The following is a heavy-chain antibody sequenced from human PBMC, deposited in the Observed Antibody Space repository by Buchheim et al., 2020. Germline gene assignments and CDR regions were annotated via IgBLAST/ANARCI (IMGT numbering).Heavy chain of an antibody. CDR3: ARRGSGWTYYLDY. Sequence: QVQLVQSGAEVRKPGASVKISCKASGYTFSSYFVHWVRQAPGLGLEWLGLINPSGGTTTYAQKFRGTITRDISTSTVYMELSSLTSEDTAVYYCARRGSGWTYYLDYWGQGTL. D-gene: IGHD6-19*01. CDR2: INPSGGTT. CDR1: GYTFSSYF. J-gene: IGHJ4*02. V-gene: IGHV1-46*01.